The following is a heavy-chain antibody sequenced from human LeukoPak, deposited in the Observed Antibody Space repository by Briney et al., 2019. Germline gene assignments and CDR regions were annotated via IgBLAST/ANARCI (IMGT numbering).Heavy chain of an antibody. D-gene: IGHD6-19*01. J-gene: IGHJ4*02. CDR3: ARADPSSGEYYFDY. V-gene: IGHV1-69*02. Sequence: SVKVSCKASGGTFSSYTISWVLQAPGQGLEWMGRIIPILGIANYAQKFQGRVTITADKSTSTAYMELSSLRSEDTAVYYCARADPSSGEYYFDYWGQGTLVTVSS. CDR2: IIPILGIA. CDR1: GGTFSSYT.